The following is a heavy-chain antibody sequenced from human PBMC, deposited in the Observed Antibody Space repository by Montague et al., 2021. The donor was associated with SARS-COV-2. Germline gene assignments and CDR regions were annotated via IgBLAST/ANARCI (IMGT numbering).Heavy chain of an antibody. V-gene: IGHV4-39*01. J-gene: IGHJ4*02. Sequence: SETLSLTCTVSGGSISSSNYYWGWVRQPPGKGLEWIGSISYRGDPYYNPSLKSRLTISVDTSQNPFSLKLSSVTAADTAVYYCAKPQATGNYYYWGQGTLVTVSS. CDR2: ISYRGDP. CDR3: AKPQATGNYYY. D-gene: IGHD1-1*01. CDR1: GGSISSSNYY.